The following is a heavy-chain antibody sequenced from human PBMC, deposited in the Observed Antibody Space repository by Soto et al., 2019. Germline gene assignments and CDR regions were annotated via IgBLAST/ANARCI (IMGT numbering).Heavy chain of an antibody. CDR1: GFTFSSYA. V-gene: IGHV3-23*01. Sequence: PGGSLRLSCAASGFTFSSYAMGWVRQAPGKGLEWVSGISGSGVSTHYADSVKGRFTISRDNSKNTLYLQMNSLRAEDTAAYYCAKEVGYSSGYDYFDYWGQGTLVTVSS. CDR3: AKEVGYSSGYDYFDY. J-gene: IGHJ4*02. D-gene: IGHD6-19*01. CDR2: ISGSGVST.